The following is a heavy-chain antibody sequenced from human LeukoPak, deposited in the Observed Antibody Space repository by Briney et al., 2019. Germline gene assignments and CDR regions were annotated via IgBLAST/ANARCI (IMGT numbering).Heavy chain of an antibody. CDR3: AASIPRSRWFDP. V-gene: IGHV1-58*02. J-gene: IGHJ5*02. Sequence: GASVKVSCKASGFTFTSSAMQWVRQARGQRLEWIGWIVVGSGNTNYAQKFQERVTITRDMSTSTAYMELSSLRSEDTAVYYCAASIPRSRWFDPWGQGTLVTLSS. CDR2: IVVGSGNT. D-gene: IGHD6-6*01. CDR1: GFTFTSSA.